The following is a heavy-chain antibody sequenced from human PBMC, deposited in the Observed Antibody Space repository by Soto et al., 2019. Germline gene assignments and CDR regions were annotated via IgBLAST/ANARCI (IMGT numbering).Heavy chain of an antibody. Sequence: ASVKVSCKASGYTFTSYGISWVRQAPGQGLEWMGWISAYNGNTNYAQKLQGRVTMTTDTSTSTAYMELRSLRSDDTAVYYCARDXTWPFLEWSHPSNWFDPWGQGTLVTVSS. CDR2: ISAYNGNT. J-gene: IGHJ5*02. D-gene: IGHD3-3*01. V-gene: IGHV1-18*04. CDR1: GYTFTSYG. CDR3: ARDXTWPFLEWSHPSNWFDP.